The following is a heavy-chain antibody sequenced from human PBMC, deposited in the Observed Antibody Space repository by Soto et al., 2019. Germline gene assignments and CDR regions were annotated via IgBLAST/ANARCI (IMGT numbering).Heavy chain of an antibody. CDR3: ARLKEWLLFRWFDP. D-gene: IGHD3-3*01. J-gene: IGHJ5*02. CDR2: IYYSGST. CDR1: GVSISSYY. V-gene: IGHV4-59*08. Sequence: SETLSLTCTVSGVSISSYYWSWIRQPPGKGLEWIGYIYYSGSTNYNPSLKSRVTISIDTSKNQFSLKLSSVTAADTAVYYCARLKEWLLFRWFDPWGQGTLVTVSS.